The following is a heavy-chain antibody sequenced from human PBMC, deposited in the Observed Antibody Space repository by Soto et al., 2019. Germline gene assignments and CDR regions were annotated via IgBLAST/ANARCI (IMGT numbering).Heavy chain of an antibody. J-gene: IGHJ6*02. V-gene: IGHV3-66*01. CDR2: IYSGGST. D-gene: IGHD3-10*01. Sequence: LRLSCAASGFTVSSNYMSWVRQAPGKGLEWVSIIYSGGSTYYADSVKGRFTISRDNSKNTLYLQMNSLRAEDTAVYYCARAVRSGSYPYYYYGMDVWGQGTTVTVSS. CDR1: GFTVSSNY. CDR3: ARAVRSGSYPYYYYGMDV.